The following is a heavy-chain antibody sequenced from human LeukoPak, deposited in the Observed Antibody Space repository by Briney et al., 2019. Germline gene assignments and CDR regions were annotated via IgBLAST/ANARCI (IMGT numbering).Heavy chain of an antibody. Sequence: ASVKVSCKASGYTFTGYYMHWVRQAPGQGLEWMGWINPNSGGTNYAQKFQGRVTISVDTSKNQFSLKLSSVTAADTAVYYCARDLWEYQLLYFFDYWGQGTLVTVSS. D-gene: IGHD2-2*01. V-gene: IGHV1-2*02. CDR1: GYTFTGYY. J-gene: IGHJ4*02. CDR3: ARDLWEYQLLYFFDY. CDR2: INPNSGGT.